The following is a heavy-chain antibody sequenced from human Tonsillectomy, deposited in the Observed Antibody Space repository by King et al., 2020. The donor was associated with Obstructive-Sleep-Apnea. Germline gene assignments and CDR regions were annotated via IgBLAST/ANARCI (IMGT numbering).Heavy chain of an antibody. CDR1: GFTFSDYY. CDR3: AGRVGSSGWYDP. V-gene: IGHV3-11*01. J-gene: IGHJ5*02. CDR2: ISSSGRTI. Sequence: QLVQSGGGLVKPGGALRLSCAASGFTFSDYYMSWIRQAPGEGLEGVSYISSSGRTIYYADSVKGRFTISRDNAKNSLYLQMNSLRAEDTAVYYCAGRVGSSGWYDPWGQGTLVTVSS. D-gene: IGHD6-19*01.